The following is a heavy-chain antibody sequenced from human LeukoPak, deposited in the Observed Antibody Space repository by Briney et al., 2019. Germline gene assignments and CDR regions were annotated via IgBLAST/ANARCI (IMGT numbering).Heavy chain of an antibody. J-gene: IGHJ5*02. CDR2: VWHSGTT. CDR3: ARLPADISRFDP. CDR1: GYSVSSSNF. Sequence: SETLSLTCTVSGYSVSSSNFWGWIRQPPGKGLEWIGNVWHSGTTYYNPSLESRVTILVDPSKNQFSLTLTSVTAADTAVYYCARLPADISRFDPWGQGTLVTVSS. V-gene: IGHV4-38-2*02. D-gene: IGHD3-3*02.